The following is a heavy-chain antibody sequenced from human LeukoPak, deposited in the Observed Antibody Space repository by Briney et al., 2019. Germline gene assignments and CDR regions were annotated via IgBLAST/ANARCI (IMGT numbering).Heavy chain of an antibody. D-gene: IGHD3-22*01. CDR2: IKSKTDGGTT. J-gene: IGHJ4*02. CDR3: TTQPYYYDSSGYPSLYY. CDR1: GFTFSNAW. Sequence: PGGSLRLSFAASGFTFSNAWMSWVRQAPGKGLEWVGRIKSKTDGGTTDYAAPVKGRFTISRDDSKNTLYLQMNSPKTEDTAVYYCTTQPYYYDSSGYPSLYYWGQGTLVTVSS. V-gene: IGHV3-15*01.